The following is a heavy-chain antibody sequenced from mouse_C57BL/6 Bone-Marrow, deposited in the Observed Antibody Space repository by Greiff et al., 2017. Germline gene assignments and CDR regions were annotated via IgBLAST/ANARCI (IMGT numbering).Heavy chain of an antibody. J-gene: IGHJ1*03. CDR3: AHGNYLYWYFAV. V-gene: IGHV1-72*01. CDR1: GYTFTSYW. CDR2: IDPNSGGT. Sequence: QVQLQQPGAELVKPGASVKLSCKASGYTFTSYWMPWVQQRPGRGLEWLGRIDPNSGGTKDNEKFKSQATLTVDKPSSTAYMQLSSLTSEDSAVYYCAHGNYLYWYFAVWGTGTTVTGSS. D-gene: IGHD2-1*01.